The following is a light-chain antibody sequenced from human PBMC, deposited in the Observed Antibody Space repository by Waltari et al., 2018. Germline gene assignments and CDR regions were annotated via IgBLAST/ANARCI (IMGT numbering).Light chain of an antibody. V-gene: IGKV2-30*02. CDR1: QSLLHSNGNTY. Sequence: DVVLTQSPLSLPVTLGQPASISCRSSQSLLHSNGNTYLIWFQQRPGQSPRRLIYTVSNRDSGFPDRFSGSGSGTDFTLKISRVEAEDVGVYYCMQGTHWPRTFGQGTKVEIK. CDR2: TVS. J-gene: IGKJ1*01. CDR3: MQGTHWPRT.